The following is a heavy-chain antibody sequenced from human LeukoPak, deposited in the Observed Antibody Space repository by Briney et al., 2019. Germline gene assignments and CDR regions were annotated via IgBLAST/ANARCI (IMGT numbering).Heavy chain of an antibody. CDR2: ISAYDGET. D-gene: IGHD6-19*01. V-gene: IGHV1-18*04. CDR3: GRDRPYRSGWYTDY. Sequence: ASVKVSCKASGYIFTDYYLHWVRQAPGQGLEWVTWISAYDGETKNAQKFQDRVTATTDTSTRTAYMELRSLTSDDTAVYYCGRDRPYRSGWYTDYWGQGTLVTVSS. J-gene: IGHJ4*02. CDR1: GYIFTDYY.